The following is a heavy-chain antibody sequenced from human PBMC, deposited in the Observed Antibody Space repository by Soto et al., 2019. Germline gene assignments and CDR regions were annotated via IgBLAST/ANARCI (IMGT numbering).Heavy chain of an antibody. V-gene: IGHV3-74*01. CDR1: GFTFSSSW. D-gene: IGHD4-17*01. CDR2: INGDGSST. CDR3: ARDPHGDNSAPHDAFDI. J-gene: IGHJ3*02. Sequence: WGSLRLSCAASGFTFSSSWMHWVRQAPGEGLVWVSRINGDGSSTSYADSVKDRFTITSDNAKNTLYLPIDSLTVDDTAVFSCARDPHGDNSAPHDAFDIWGQGTMVTVSS.